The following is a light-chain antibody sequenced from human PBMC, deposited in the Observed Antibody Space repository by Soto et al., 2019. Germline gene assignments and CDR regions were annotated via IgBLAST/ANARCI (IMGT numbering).Light chain of an antibody. CDR1: QSVSSSY. Sequence: EIVLTQSPGTLSVSPGERATLSCRASQSVSSSYLAWYQQKPGQAPRLLIYGESSRATGIPDRFTGSGSGTDFTLTISRLEPEDFAVFYCHQYGSSPQTXGQGTKVDIK. CDR2: GES. CDR3: HQYGSSPQT. V-gene: IGKV3-20*01. J-gene: IGKJ1*01.